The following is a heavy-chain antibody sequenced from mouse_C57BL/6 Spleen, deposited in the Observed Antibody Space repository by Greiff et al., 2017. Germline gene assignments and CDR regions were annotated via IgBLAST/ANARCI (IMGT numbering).Heavy chain of an antibody. V-gene: IGHV1-54*01. J-gene: IGHJ2*01. D-gene: IGHD1-1*01. CDR3: ASKWTSSSSDD. CDR1: GYAFTNYL. CDR2: INPGSGGT. Sequence: VQLQQSGAELVRPGTSVKVSCKASGYAFTNYLIEWVKQRPGQGLEWIGVINPGSGGTNYNEKFKGKATLTADKSSSTAYMQLSSLTSEDSAVYFCASKWTSSSSDDWGEGTTLTVSS.